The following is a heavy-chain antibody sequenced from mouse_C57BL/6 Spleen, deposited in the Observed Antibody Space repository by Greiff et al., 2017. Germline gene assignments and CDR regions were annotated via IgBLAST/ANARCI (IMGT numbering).Heavy chain of an antibody. CDR3: AMDGNYVFMDY. CDR2: INPYNGCT. J-gene: IGHJ4*01. CDR1: GYTFTDYY. D-gene: IGHD2-1*01. Sequence: VQLQQSGPVLVKPGASVKMSCKASGYTFTDYYMNWVKQSHGKSLEWIGVINPYNGCTSYNQKFKGKATLTFDKSSSTAYMELNRLTSEDSAIYYCAMDGNYVFMDYWGQGTSVTVSS. V-gene: IGHV1-19*01.